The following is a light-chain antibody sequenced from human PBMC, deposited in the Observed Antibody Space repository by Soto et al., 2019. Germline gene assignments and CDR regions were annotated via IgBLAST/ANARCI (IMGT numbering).Light chain of an antibody. CDR1: SSDVGGYNS. CDR3: NLYTHTSTLV. J-gene: IGLJ1*01. Sequence: QSVLTQPASVSGSPGQSITISCTGTSSDVGGYNSVSWFQQHPSKAPKLIIYEVTHRPSGVSIRFSGSKSANTASLTISGLQTEEEADYYCNLYTHTSTLVFGTGTKVTVL. CDR2: EVT. V-gene: IGLV2-14*01.